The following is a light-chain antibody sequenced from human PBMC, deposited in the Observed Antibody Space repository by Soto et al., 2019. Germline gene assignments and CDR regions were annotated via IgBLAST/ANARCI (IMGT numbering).Light chain of an antibody. CDR2: DVS. Sequence: ENVLTPAPYTLSLSLCEKGALSCRASQSLSGRYLAWYQQKLGQAPRLLIYDVSSRASGIPDRFSGSGSGTDFTLSISRLEPEDSAVYYCHQYASSTGTFGQGTKVDIK. CDR3: HQYASSTGT. J-gene: IGKJ1*01. V-gene: IGKV3-20*01. CDR1: QSLSGRY.